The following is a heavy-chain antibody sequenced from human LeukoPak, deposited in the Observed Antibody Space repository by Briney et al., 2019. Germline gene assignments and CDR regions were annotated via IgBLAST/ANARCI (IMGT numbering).Heavy chain of an antibody. V-gene: IGHV5-51*01. CDR2: INPGDSDT. CDR1: GYSFTSYW. Sequence: GESLKISCKGSGYSFTSYWIGWVRQLPGKGLEWMGIINPGDSDTRYSPSFQGQVTISADKSISTAYLQWSSLKASDTAMYYCARTSRPSEVRFLSYWGQGTLVTVSS. CDR3: ARTSRPSEVRFLSY. D-gene: IGHD3-3*01. J-gene: IGHJ4*02.